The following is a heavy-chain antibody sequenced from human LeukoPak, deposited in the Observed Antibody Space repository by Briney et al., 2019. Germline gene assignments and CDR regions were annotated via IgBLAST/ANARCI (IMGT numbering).Heavy chain of an antibody. Sequence: GGSLRLSYAASGFTLSSFSMHWVRQSSGRGLEYVSAINYKGGPTYYADSVKGRFTISRDNSKNTLYLQMASLRDEDMGVYYCARVGPATAFDYWGQGTQVTVSS. CDR2: INYKGGPT. CDR1: GFTLSSFS. CDR3: ARVGPATAFDY. V-gene: IGHV3-64*02. J-gene: IGHJ4*02.